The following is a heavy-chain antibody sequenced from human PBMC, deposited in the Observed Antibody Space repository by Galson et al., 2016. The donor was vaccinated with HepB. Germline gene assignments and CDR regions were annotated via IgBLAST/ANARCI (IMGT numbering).Heavy chain of an antibody. D-gene: IGHD3-10*01. CDR2: IYSGNNA. Sequence: SLRLSCAVSGFSVSQNYMTWVRQAPGKGLEWLSVIYSGNNAYYADSVKGRFTISRDNFGNTLHLQINSLRAEDTAAYYCARAGSRVGFYLRFGFFDSWGQGTRVTVSS. J-gene: IGHJ4*02. V-gene: IGHV3-53*01. CDR1: GFSVSQNY. CDR3: ARAGSRVGFYLRFGFFDS.